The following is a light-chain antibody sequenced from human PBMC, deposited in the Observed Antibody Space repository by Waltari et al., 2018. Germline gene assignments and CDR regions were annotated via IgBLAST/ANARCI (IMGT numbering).Light chain of an antibody. J-gene: IGKJ1*01. CDR3: QQYNRFWT. CDR1: ESISTW. Sequence: DIQMTQSPSNMSAAVGDRVTITCRASESISTWLAWYQQKPGKVPKLLIYKASTLESGVPSRFSGGGSGTEFTLSISSLQPDDFATYYCQQYNRFWTFGQGTRVQVK. V-gene: IGKV1-5*03. CDR2: KAS.